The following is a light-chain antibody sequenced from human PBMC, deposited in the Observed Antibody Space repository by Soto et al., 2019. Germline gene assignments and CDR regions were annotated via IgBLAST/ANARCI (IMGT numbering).Light chain of an antibody. CDR3: TSYLYSSGHFV. J-gene: IGLJ1*01. Sequence: QSVLTQPPSVSGAPGQRVTISCTGSNSNIGAGYDVHWYQQLPGTAPKLMIYEVSHRPPGMSSRFSGSKSGNTASLTITGLQVEDEADYYCTSYLYSSGHFVFGTGTKVTVL. V-gene: IGLV1-40*01. CDR2: EVS. CDR1: NSNIGAGYD.